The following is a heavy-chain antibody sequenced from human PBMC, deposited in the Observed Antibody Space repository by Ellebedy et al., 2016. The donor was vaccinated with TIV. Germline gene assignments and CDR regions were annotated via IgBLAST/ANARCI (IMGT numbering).Heavy chain of an antibody. CDR1: GGSISSYY. V-gene: IGHV4-59*01. Sequence: SETLSLXXTVSGGSISSYYWSWIRQPPGKGLEWIGYIYYSGSTNYNPSLKSRVTISVDTSKNQFSLKLSSVTAADTAVYYCASQGVVAATVDYWGQGTLVTVSS. CDR3: ASQGVVAATVDY. D-gene: IGHD2-15*01. J-gene: IGHJ4*02. CDR2: IYYSGST.